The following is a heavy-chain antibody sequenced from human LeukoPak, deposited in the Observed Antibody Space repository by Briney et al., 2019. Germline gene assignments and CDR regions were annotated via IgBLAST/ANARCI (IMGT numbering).Heavy chain of an antibody. J-gene: IGHJ5*02. Sequence: SVKVSCKASGGTFSSYAISWVRQAPGQGLEWMGRIVPILGIANYAQKFQGRVTITADKSTSTAYMDLSSLRFDDTAMYFCAGGGFSSTWASFDPWGQGTLVTVSS. CDR1: GGTFSSYA. CDR3: AGGGFSSTWASFDP. CDR2: IVPILGIA. V-gene: IGHV1-69*04. D-gene: IGHD2-2*01.